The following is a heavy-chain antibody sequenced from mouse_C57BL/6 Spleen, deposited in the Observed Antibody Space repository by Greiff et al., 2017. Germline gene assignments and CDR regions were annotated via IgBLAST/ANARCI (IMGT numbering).Heavy chain of an antibody. V-gene: IGHV5-4*01. J-gene: IGHJ4*01. CDR2: ISDGGSYT. Sequence: EVKLEESGGGLVKPGGSLKLSCAASGFTFSSYAMSWVRQTPEKRLEWVATISDGGSYTYYPDNVKGRITISRDNAKNNLYLLMSHLQSEVTAMYYWAREGITTVVANAMYYWGQGTSVTFSS. CDR3: AREGITTVVANAMYY. D-gene: IGHD1-1*01. CDR1: GFTFSSYA.